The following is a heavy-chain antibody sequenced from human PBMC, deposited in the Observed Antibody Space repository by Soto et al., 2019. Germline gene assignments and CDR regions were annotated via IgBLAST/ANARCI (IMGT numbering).Heavy chain of an antibody. J-gene: IGHJ4*02. CDR2: FFIGGNT. CDR1: GGSITGGSISSTTYY. V-gene: IGHV4-39*01. Sequence: PSETLSLTCTVSGGSITGGSISSTTYYWGWMRQPPGKGLEWIASFFIGGNTYYNPSLKSRVTTSVDTSKNQFSLKLSSVTAADSAVYCCARRHGGVRAVYYWGQGTLVTVSS. CDR3: ARRHGGVRAVYY. D-gene: IGHD3-10*01.